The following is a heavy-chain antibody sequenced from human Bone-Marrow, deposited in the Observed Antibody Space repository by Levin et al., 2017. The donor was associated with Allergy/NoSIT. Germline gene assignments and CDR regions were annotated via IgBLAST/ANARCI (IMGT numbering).Heavy chain of an antibody. V-gene: IGHV4-59*01. CDR2: IFYSGST. CDR3: ARGVAAVGDY. D-gene: IGHD6-13*01. CDR1: GGSISSYY. Sequence: ASETLSLTCTVSGGSISSYYWSWFRQPPGKGLEWIGYIFYSGSTNYNPSLKSRVTISVDTSKNQFSLKVSSVTAADTAVYYCARGVAAVGDYWGQGTLVTVSS. J-gene: IGHJ4*02.